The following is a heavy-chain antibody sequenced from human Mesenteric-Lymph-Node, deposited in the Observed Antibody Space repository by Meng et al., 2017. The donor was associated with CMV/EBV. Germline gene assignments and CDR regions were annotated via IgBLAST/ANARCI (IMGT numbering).Heavy chain of an antibody. Sequence: GGSLRLSCAASGFTFRSYWMSWVRQAPGKGLEWVSRINSDGSSTNYADSVKGRFTISRDNAKNTLYLQMNSLRAEDTAVYHCASRVGVVGATHGAFDVWGQGTMVTVSS. CDR3: ASRVGVVGATHGAFDV. D-gene: IGHD1-26*01. J-gene: IGHJ3*01. V-gene: IGHV3-74*01. CDR2: INSDGSST. CDR1: GFTFRSYW.